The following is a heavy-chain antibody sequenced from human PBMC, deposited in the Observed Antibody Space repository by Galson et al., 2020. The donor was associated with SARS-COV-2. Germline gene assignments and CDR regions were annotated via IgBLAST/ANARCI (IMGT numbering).Heavy chain of an antibody. CDR1: GFTFSSYA. CDR3: ARGGYGGDWFDP. V-gene: IGHV3-30*04. D-gene: IGHD4-17*01. J-gene: IGHJ5*02. CDR2: ISYDGSNK. Sequence: GESLKISCAASGFTFSSYAMHWVRQAPGKGLEWVAVISYDGSNKYYADSVKGRFTISRDNSKNTLYLQMNSLRAEDTAVYYCARGGYGGDWFDPWGQGTLVTVSS.